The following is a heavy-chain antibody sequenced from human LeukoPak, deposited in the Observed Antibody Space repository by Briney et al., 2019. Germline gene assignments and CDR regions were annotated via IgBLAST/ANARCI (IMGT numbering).Heavy chain of an antibody. D-gene: IGHD1-26*01. CDR2: IDGSGTTR. Sequence: SGGPLRLSCAASGFTFTDYFMTWIRQAPGKGMEWVSYIDGSGTTRYYSDSVKGRFTISRDNAQNSLYLQMNSLRDEDTAVYYCASARIHGILEYWGQGTLVTVSS. CDR1: GFTFTDYF. V-gene: IGHV3-11*01. J-gene: IGHJ4*02. CDR3: ASARIHGILEY.